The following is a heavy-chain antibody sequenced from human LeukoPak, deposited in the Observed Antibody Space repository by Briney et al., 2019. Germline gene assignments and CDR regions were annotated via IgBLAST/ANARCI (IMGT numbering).Heavy chain of an antibody. CDR3: ARYRRELSGYTDAFDI. J-gene: IGHJ3*02. D-gene: IGHD3-22*01. V-gene: IGHV4-39*07. CDR2: IYYSGST. Sequence: PSETLSLTCTVSGGSISSYYWSWIRQPPGKGLEWIGSIYYSGSTYYNPSLKSRVTISVDTSKNQFSLKLSSVTAADTAVYYCARYRRELSGYTDAFDIWGQGTVVTVSS. CDR1: GGSISSYY.